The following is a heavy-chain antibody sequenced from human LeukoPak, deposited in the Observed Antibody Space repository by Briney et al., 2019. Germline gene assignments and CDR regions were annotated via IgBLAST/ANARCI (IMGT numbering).Heavy chain of an antibody. D-gene: IGHD2-15*01. Sequence: PGGSLRLSCAASGFTFSSYAMSWVRQAPGKGLEWVSAISGSGGGTYYADSVKGRFTISRDNSKNTLYLQMNSLRAEDTAVYYCAKDLRYCSGGSCYALFDYWGQGTLVTVSS. CDR2: ISGSGGGT. CDR1: GFTFSSYA. J-gene: IGHJ4*02. CDR3: AKDLRYCSGGSCYALFDY. V-gene: IGHV3-23*01.